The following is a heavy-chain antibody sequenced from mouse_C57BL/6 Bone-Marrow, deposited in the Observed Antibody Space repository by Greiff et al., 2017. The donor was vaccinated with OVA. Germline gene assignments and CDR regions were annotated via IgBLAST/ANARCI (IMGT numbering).Heavy chain of an antibody. CDR3: ARKRWSHWYFDV. Sequence: QVQLKESGPGLVAPSQSLSITCSVTGFSLTSYALSCFRQPLGKGLLWLGVLWSGGGTNYNSALNSRLSISKDNSKSQVFLKMNSLQTDDTARYYCARKRWSHWYFDVWGTGTTVTVSS. V-gene: IGHV2-9-1*01. CDR1: GFSLTSYA. CDR2: LWSGGGT. J-gene: IGHJ1*03. D-gene: IGHD2-3*01.